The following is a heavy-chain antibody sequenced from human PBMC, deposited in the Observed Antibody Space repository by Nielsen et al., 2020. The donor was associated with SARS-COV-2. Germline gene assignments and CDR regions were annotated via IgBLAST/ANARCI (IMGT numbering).Heavy chain of an antibody. V-gene: IGHV4-30-2*01. D-gene: IGHD6-13*01. CDR2: INHSGST. CDR1: GGSISSGGYS. J-gene: IGHJ4*02. Sequence: SETLSLTCAVSGGSISSGGYSWSWIRQPPGKGLEWIGYINHSGSTNYNPSLKSRVTISVDTSKNQFSLKLSSVTAADTAVYYCARGRGVAAAGSDFDYWGQGTLVTVSS. CDR3: ARGRGVAAAGSDFDY.